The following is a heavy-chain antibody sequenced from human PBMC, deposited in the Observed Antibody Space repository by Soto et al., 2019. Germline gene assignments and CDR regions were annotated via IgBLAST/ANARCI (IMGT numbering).Heavy chain of an antibody. J-gene: IGHJ6*02. D-gene: IGHD2-15*01. CDR3: ARDPNCSGGSCYSGLGSGYGMDV. V-gene: IGHV1-18*01. CDR2: ISAYNGNT. Sequence: ASVKVSCKASGYTFTSYGISWVRQAPGQGLEWMGWISAYNGNTNYAQKLQGRVTMTTDTSTSTAYMELRSLRSDDTAVYYCARDPNCSGGSCYSGLGSGYGMDVWGQGTTVTVSS. CDR1: GYTFTSYG.